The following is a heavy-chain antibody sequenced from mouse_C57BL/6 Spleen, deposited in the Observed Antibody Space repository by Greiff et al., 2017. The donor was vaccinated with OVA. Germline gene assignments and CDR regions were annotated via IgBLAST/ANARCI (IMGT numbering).Heavy chain of an antibody. CDR2: INPGSGGT. CDR3: ARWDGYDGSYFDY. J-gene: IGHJ2*01. D-gene: IGHD2-2*01. CDR1: GYAFTNYL. Sequence: VQLQQSGAELVRPVTSVKVSCKASGYAFTNYLIEWVKQRPGQGLEWIGVINPGSGGTNYNEKFKGKATLTADKSSSTAYMQLSSLTSEDSAVYFCARWDGYDGSYFDYWGQGTTLTVSS. V-gene: IGHV1-54*01.